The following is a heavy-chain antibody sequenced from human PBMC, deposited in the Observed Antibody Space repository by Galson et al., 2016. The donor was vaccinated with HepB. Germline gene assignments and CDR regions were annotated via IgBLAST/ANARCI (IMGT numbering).Heavy chain of an antibody. CDR2: INYRGNT. Sequence: ATLSPTCTVSGGSVSSSSYYGGWIRQPPGKGLEWIGSINYRGNTFYDPSVKSRVTISINKSNNQFSMKLSSVTAAATAVYYYARDSAEMSAYKTNFDHWGQGTLVTVSS. CDR1: GGSVSSSSYY. V-gene: IGHV4-39*07. CDR3: ARDSAEMSAYKTNFDH. J-gene: IGHJ4*02. D-gene: IGHD5-24*01.